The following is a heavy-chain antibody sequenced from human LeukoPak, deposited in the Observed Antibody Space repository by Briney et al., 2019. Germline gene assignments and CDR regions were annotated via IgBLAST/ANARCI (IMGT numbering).Heavy chain of an antibody. CDR1: GFTFSSYA. D-gene: IGHD3-22*01. Sequence: KSGGSLRLSCAASGFTFSSYAMSWVRQAPGKGLEWIGNIYYSRSTHYSPSLKSRVTISVDTSKNQFSLKLSSVTAADTAVYYCARGLSMIVVVVHDWYFDLWGRGTLVTVSS. J-gene: IGHJ2*01. V-gene: IGHV4-39*01. CDR3: ARGLSMIVVVVHDWYFDL. CDR2: IYYSRST.